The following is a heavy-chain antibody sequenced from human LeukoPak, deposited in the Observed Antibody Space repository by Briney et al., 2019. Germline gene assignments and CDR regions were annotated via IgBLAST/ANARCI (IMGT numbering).Heavy chain of an antibody. CDR2: IYSGGIYNDGTT. CDR3: ASSRVPRPTVTPDWYFDY. V-gene: IGHV3-66*01. D-gene: IGHD4-17*01. J-gene: IGHJ4*02. CDR1: GFTVSSNY. Sequence: PGGSLRLSCAASGFTVSSNYMSWVRQAPGKGLEWVSVIYSGGIYNDGTTNYGDSVKGRFTISRDNSKNTLYLQMNSLRAEDTAAYYCASSRVPRPTVTPDWYFDYWGQGTLVTVSS.